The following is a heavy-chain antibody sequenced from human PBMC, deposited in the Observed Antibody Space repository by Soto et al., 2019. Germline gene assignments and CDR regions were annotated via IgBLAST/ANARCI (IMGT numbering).Heavy chain of an antibody. CDR1: GFTFSSYA. J-gene: IGHJ5*02. D-gene: IGHD4-17*01. Sequence: EVQLLESGGGLVQPGGSLRLSCAASGFTFSSYAMSWVRQAPGKGLEWVSAISGSGGSTYYADSVKGRFTISRDNSKNTLYLQMNSLRAEDTAVYYCPSEQVDYGDFSNWFDPWGQGTLVTVSS. CDR3: PSEQVDYGDFSNWFDP. V-gene: IGHV3-23*01. CDR2: ISGSGGST.